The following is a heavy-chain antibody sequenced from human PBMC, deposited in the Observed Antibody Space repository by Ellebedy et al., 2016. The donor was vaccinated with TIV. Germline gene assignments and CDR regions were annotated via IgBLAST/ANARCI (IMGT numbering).Heavy chain of an antibody. J-gene: IGHJ6*03. D-gene: IGHD2-2*01. CDR1: GGSITRYY. CDR2: IYYSGST. Sequence: SETLSLTXSVSGGSITRYYWSWIRQPPGKGLEWIGNIYYSGSTYYNPSLKSRVTISLHTSKNQFSLRLTSVTAADTAVYYCASSAARPSYYFYYYMDVWGKGTTVTVSS. CDR3: ASSAARPSYYFYYYMDV. V-gene: IGHV4-59*01.